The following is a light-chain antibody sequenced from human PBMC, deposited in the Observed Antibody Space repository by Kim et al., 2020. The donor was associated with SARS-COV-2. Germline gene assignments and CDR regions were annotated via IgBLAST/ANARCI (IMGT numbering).Light chain of an antibody. V-gene: IGLV2-14*03. CDR2: DVS. CDR3: SSYTSDSTLVV. CDR1: SSDVGGYNC. Sequence: QSALTQPASVSGSPGQSISISCTGTSSDVGGYNCVSWYQQHPGKAPKLMIYDVSNRPSGVSNRFSGSKSGNTASLTISGLQAEDEADYYCSSYTSDSTLVVFGGGTQLTVL. J-gene: IGLJ2*01.